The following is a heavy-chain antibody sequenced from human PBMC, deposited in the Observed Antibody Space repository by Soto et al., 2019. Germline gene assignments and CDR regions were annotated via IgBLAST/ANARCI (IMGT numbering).Heavy chain of an antibody. CDR3: AREDYDFWKGYSNDAVDI. V-gene: IGHV1-69*13. CDR2: IIPIFGTA. J-gene: IGHJ3*02. CDR1: GGTFSSYA. D-gene: IGHD3-3*01. Sequence: SVKVSCKASGGTFSSYAISWVRQAPGQGLEWMGGIIPIFGTANYAQKFQGRVTITADESTSTAYMELSSLRSEDTAVYYCAREDYDFWKGYSNDAVDIWGPGPMVTVSS.